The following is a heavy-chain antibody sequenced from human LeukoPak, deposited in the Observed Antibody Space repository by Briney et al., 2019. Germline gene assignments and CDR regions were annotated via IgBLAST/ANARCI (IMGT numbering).Heavy chain of an antibody. CDR1: GFTFDDYA. Sequence: GRSLRLSCAASGFTFDDYAMHWVRQAPGKGLEWVSGISWNSGSIGYADSVKGRFTISRDNAKNSLYLQMNSLRAEDTAVYYCARDSDNYAMDVWGQGTTVTVSS. CDR2: ISWNSGSI. V-gene: IGHV3-9*01. CDR3: ARDSDNYAMDV. J-gene: IGHJ6*02.